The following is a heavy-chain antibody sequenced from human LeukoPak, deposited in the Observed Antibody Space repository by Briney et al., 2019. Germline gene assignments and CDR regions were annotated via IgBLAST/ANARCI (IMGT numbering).Heavy chain of an antibody. Sequence: SQTLSLTCAISGDNVSSSGVAWNWIRQSPSRGLERLGRTYYASQWSNEYALSVKSRITINPDTSKNQFSLQPNSVTPEDTAVYYCTRGRNSAFDYWGQGTLVTVSS. CDR1: GDNVSSSGVA. D-gene: IGHD1-14*01. J-gene: IGHJ4*02. V-gene: IGHV6-1*01. CDR3: TRGRNSAFDY. CDR2: TYYASQWSN.